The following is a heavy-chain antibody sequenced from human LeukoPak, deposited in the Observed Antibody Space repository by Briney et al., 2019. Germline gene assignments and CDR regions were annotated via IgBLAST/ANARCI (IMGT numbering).Heavy chain of an antibody. CDR1: GGSISSGSYY. Sequence: SETLSLTCTVSGGSISSGSYYWSWIRQPAGKGLEWIGRIYTSGSTNYNPSLKSRVTISVDTSKNQFSLKLSSVTAADTAVYYCARLNYYYGSGRPPRGFDYWGQGTLVTVSS. J-gene: IGHJ4*02. D-gene: IGHD3-10*01. CDR3: ARLNYYYGSGRPPRGFDY. V-gene: IGHV4-61*02. CDR2: IYTSGST.